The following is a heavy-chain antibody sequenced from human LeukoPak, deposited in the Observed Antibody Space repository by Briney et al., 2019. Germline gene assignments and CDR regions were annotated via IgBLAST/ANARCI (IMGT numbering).Heavy chain of an antibody. CDR3: ATNDYGASDY. CDR2: ISSSSSYI. D-gene: IGHD4-17*01. V-gene: IGHV3-21*01. CDR1: GFIFSSYN. Sequence: GGSLRLSCAASGFIFSSYNMNWVRQAPGKGLEWVSSISSSSSYIYYADSVKGRFTISRDNAKNSLYLQMNSLRAEDTAVFYCATNDYGASDYWGQGTLVTVSS. J-gene: IGHJ4*02.